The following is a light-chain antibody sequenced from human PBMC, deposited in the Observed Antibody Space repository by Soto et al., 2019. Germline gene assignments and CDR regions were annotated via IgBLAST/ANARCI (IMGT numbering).Light chain of an antibody. CDR2: EVN. CDR3: SSYTSSSTPYV. Sequence: QSALTQPASVSGSPGQSITISCTGTSSDIGAYNYVSWYQQDPGKAPKLMIYEVNNRPSGVSNRFSGSKSGNTASLTISGLQAEDEADYYCSSYTSSSTPYVFGTGTKVTVL. J-gene: IGLJ1*01. CDR1: SSDIGAYNY. V-gene: IGLV2-14*01.